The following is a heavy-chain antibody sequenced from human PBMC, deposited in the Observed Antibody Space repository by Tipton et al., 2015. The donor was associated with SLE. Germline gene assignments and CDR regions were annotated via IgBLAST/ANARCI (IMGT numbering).Heavy chain of an antibody. J-gene: IGHJ6*02. V-gene: IGHV4-39*07. CDR2: IYYDGNT. CDR1: GGSIRSSGHY. Sequence: TLSLTCTVSGGSIRSSGHYWGWIRQPPGKGLEWLGEIYYDGNTYYNPSLKSRVTMSLDTSKNQFSLKLNSVTAADTAVYFCARLQEGYYYFYGMDVWGQGTTVTVSS. CDR3: ARLQEGYYYFYGMDV. D-gene: IGHD6-13*01.